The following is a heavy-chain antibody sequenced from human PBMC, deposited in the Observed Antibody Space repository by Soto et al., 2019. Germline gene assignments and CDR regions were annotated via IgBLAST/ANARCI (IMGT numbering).Heavy chain of an antibody. Sequence: SETLSLTCTVSGGSISSYYWSWIRQPPGKGLEWIGYIYYSGSTNYNPSLKSRVTISVDTSKNQFSLKLSSVAAADTAVYYCASYGDHSLVDYGMDVWGQGTTVTVS. CDR3: ASYGDHSLVDYGMDV. CDR1: GGSISSYY. V-gene: IGHV4-59*01. CDR2: IYYSGST. J-gene: IGHJ6*02. D-gene: IGHD4-17*01.